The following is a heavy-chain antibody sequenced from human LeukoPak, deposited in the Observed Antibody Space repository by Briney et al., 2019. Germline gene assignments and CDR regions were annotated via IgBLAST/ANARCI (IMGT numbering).Heavy chain of an antibody. V-gene: IGHV4-34*01. CDR1: GGSFSGYY. Sequence: SETLSLTCAVYGGSFSGYYWGWIRQPPGKGLEWIGEINHSGSTNYNPSLKSRVTISVDTSKNQFSLKLSSVTAADTAVYYCARAHYGDYDYFDYWGQGTLVTVSS. D-gene: IGHD4-17*01. CDR3: ARAHYGDYDYFDY. J-gene: IGHJ4*02. CDR2: INHSGST.